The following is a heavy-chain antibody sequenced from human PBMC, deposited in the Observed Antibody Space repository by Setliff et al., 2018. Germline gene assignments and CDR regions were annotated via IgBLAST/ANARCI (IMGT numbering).Heavy chain of an antibody. CDR2: FHTGGST. CDR3: ARAGPTVTFFRVLVISWWDP. CDR1: GDSISSGSYY. D-gene: IGHD3-3*01. V-gene: IGHV4-61*09. J-gene: IGHJ5*02. Sequence: PSETLSLTCTVSGDSISSGSYYWTWIRQPAGKGLEWIGHFHTGGSTNYNRSLRSRVSISVDTSKNQFSQKLSSVTAADTATYYCARAGPTVTFFRVLVISWWDPWGQGSLVTVSS.